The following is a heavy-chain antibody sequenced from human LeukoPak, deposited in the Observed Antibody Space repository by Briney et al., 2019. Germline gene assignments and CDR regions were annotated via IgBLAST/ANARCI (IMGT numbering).Heavy chain of an antibody. D-gene: IGHD2-15*01. CDR1: GFTFSSYA. V-gene: IGHV3-30*04. CDR3: AKDFPKLVVAYDYYYYYYGMDV. Sequence: PGGSLRLSCAASGFTFSSYALHWVRQAPGKGLEWVAVISYDGSNKYYADSVKGRFTISRDNSKNTLYLQMNSLRAEDTAVYYCAKDFPKLVVAYDYYYYYYGMDVWGQGTTVTVSS. J-gene: IGHJ6*02. CDR2: ISYDGSNK.